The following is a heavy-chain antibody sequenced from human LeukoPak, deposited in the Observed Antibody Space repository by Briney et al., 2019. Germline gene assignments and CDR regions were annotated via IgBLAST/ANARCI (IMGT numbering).Heavy chain of an antibody. V-gene: IGHV4-34*01. CDR1: GGSFSGYY. CDR2: INHSGST. CDR3: ARHYDFWSAYFRGFFDQ. D-gene: IGHD3-3*01. Sequence: SETLSLTCAVYGGSFSGYYWSWIRQPPGKGLEWIGEINHSGSTNYNPSLKSRVTLSVDTSKNQFSLKLSSVTAADTAVYYCARHYDFWSAYFRGFFDQWGHGTLVSVSS. J-gene: IGHJ4*01.